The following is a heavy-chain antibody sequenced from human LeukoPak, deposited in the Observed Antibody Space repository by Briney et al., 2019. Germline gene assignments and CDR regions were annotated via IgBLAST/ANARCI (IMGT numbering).Heavy chain of an antibody. CDR3: AKLRDFFDSSGQFDY. CDR1: GFTFSSYA. D-gene: IGHD3-22*01. V-gene: IGHV3-23*01. CDR2: TSGSGDGT. J-gene: IGHJ4*02. Sequence: GGSLRLSCASSGFTFSSYAMSWVRQAPGKGLEWVSATSGSGDGTFYADSVKGRFTISRDNSKNTLYLQMNSLRAEDTAVYYCAKLRDFFDSSGQFDYWGQGTLVTVSS.